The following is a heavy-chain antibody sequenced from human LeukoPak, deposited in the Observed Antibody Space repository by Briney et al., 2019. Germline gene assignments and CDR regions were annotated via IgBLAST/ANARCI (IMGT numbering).Heavy chain of an antibody. Sequence: SETLSLTSTVSGGSVSSGSYYWSWIRQPPGTGLEWIGYIYYSGSTNYNPSLKSRVTISVDTSKNQFSLKLSSVTAADTAVYYCARGDRYYDILTGYYRGGLDGYWGQGTLVTVSS. V-gene: IGHV4-61*01. CDR2: IYYSGST. D-gene: IGHD3-9*01. CDR3: ARGDRYYDILTGYYRGGLDGY. J-gene: IGHJ4*02. CDR1: GGSVSSGSYY.